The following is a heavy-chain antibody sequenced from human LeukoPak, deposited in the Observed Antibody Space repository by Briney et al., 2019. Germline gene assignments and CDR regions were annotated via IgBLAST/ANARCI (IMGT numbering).Heavy chain of an antibody. D-gene: IGHD3-16*01. CDR1: GCTISSYH. V-gene: IGHV4-4*07. CDR2: TYTSGSN. CDR3: GRGGSRIDY. Sequence: SETLSFNYSVYGCTISSYHWSWIRPPEGKGLEWIGSTYTSGSNNYHPSLRSRVTTTVDTFRNYFSLQRSPVTAADTVVYCGGRGGSRIDYCGQGTLVTVSS. J-gene: IGHJ4*01.